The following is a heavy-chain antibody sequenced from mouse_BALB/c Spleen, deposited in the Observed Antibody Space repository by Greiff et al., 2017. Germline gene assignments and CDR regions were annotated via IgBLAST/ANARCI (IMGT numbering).Heavy chain of an antibody. V-gene: IGHV5-6-4*01. D-gene: IGHD2-12*01. CDR1: GFTFSSYT. Sequence: EVQLVESGGGLVKPGGSLKLSCAASGFTFSSYTMSWVRQTPEKRLEWVATISSGGSSTYYPDSVKGRFIISRDNAKNTLYLQMSSLKSEDTAMYNCTKEMEENDKRDYYAMGYWGQEASDTVSS. CDR3: TKEMEENDKRDYYAMGY. CDR2: ISSGGSST. J-gene: IGHJ4*01.